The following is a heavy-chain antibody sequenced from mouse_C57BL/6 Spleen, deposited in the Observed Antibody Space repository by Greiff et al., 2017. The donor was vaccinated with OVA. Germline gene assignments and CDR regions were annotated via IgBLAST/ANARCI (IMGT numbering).Heavy chain of an antibody. CDR3: ARRGYYDTTHAMDY. CDR2: ISSGSSTI. D-gene: IGHD2-4*01. J-gene: IGHJ4*01. V-gene: IGHV5-17*01. Sequence: EVQLQESGGGLVKPGGSLKLSCAASGFTFSDYGMHWVRQAPEKGLEWVAYISSGSSTIYYADTVKGRFTISRDNAKNTLFLQMTSLRSEDTAMYYCARRGYYDTTHAMDYWGQGTSVTVSS. CDR1: GFTFSDYG.